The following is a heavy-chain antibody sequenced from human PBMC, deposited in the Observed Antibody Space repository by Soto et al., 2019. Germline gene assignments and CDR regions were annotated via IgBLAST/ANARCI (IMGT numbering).Heavy chain of an antibody. CDR2: IYYGGIT. J-gene: IGHJ4*02. CDR1: GGSITSGGYY. CDR3: AREGNLGRWIQPLDS. Sequence: SETLSLTCTVSGGSITSGGYYWNWIRQHPGKGLEWIGYIYYGGITYYNPSLKSRITISVDTSKNQFSLKLISVTTADTAVYFCAREGNLGRWIQPLDSWGQGTLVTVSS. D-gene: IGHD2-2*03. V-gene: IGHV4-31*03.